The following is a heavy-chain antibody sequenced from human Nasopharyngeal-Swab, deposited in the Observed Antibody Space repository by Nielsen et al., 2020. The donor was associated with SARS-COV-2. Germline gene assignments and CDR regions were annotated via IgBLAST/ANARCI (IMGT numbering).Heavy chain of an antibody. CDR3: ARALLQGAFDI. Sequence: SETLSLTCTVSGGSISSYYWSWIRQPPGKGLEWIGYIYYSGSTNYNPSLKSRVTISVDTSKNQFSLKLSSVTAEDTAVYYCARALLQGAFDIWGQGTMVTVSS. V-gene: IGHV4-59*01. J-gene: IGHJ3*02. D-gene: IGHD2-15*01. CDR2: IYYSGST. CDR1: GGSISSYY.